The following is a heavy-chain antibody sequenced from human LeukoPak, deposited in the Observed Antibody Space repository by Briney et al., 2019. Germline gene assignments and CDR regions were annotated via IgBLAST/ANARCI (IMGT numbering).Heavy chain of an antibody. V-gene: IGHV4-59*08. CDR3: ARDDYGVFDAFDV. D-gene: IGHD3-16*01. CDR1: GGSTSSHF. J-gene: IGHJ3*01. CDR2: VYNSGST. Sequence: SETLSLTCTVSGGSTSSHFWTWIRQPPGKGPEWLGYVYNSGSTNYNPSLQSRDTMTLDASKNQFYLRLTSVTAADTAVYFCARDDYGVFDAFDVWGQGTVVTVSS.